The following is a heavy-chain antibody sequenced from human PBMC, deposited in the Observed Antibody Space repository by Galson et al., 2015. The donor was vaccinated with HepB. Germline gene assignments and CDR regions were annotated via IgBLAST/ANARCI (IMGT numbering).Heavy chain of an antibody. CDR2: IWPDGSNE. CDR3: ASCASGRCYYYYMDV. J-gene: IGHJ6*03. CDR1: GFTFNTYG. D-gene: IGHD3-10*01. V-gene: IGHV3-33*01. Sequence: SLRLSCAASGFTFNTYGMHWVRQAPGKGLEWVALIWPDGSNEYYADSVKGRFIVSRDNSKNTLYLQMNSLRAEDTAVYYCASCASGRCYYYYMDVWGKGTTVTVSS.